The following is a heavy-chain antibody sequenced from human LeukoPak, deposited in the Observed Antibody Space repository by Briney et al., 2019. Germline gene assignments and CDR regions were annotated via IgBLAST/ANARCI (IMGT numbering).Heavy chain of an antibody. Sequence: ASVKVSCKASGYTFTSYYMHWVRQAPGQGLEWMGIINPSGGSTSYAQKFQGRVTMTRDTSTSTVYMELSSLRSEDTAVYYCARRTPKWDGLYYYMDVWGKGTTVTVSS. D-gene: IGHD1-26*01. CDR1: GYTFTSYY. CDR2: INPSGGST. V-gene: IGHV1-46*01. CDR3: ARRTPKWDGLYYYMDV. J-gene: IGHJ6*03.